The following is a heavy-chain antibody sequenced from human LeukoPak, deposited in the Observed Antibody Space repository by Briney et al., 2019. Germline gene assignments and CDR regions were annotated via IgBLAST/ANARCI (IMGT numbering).Heavy chain of an antibody. V-gene: IGHV3-23*01. D-gene: IGHD4-23*01. J-gene: IGHJ4*02. CDR1: GFTFSSYN. Sequence: GGSLRLSCAASGFTFSSYNMNWVRQPPGKGLEWVSAISTSGGTTYYADSVKGRFTISRDNSKNTLFLQMNSLRAEDTAVYYCAKRRTTVVTLDSWGQGTLVTVSS. CDR3: AKRRTTVVTLDS. CDR2: ISTSGGTT.